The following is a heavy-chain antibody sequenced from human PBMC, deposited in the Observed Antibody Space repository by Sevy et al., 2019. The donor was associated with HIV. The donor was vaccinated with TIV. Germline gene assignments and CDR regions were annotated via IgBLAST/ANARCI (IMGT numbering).Heavy chain of an antibody. V-gene: IGHV3-23*01. Sequence: GGSLRLSCAASGFTFTTYSMNWVRQAPGKGLEWVSSISRSGGSTYYADSVKGRFTISRDNSKNTLYLQMNSLRAEDTAVYYCAKVDVVVPVADYGLDVWGQGTTVTVSS. CDR3: AKVDVVVPVADYGLDV. J-gene: IGHJ6*02. CDR1: GFTFTTYS. CDR2: ISRSGGST. D-gene: IGHD2-2*01.